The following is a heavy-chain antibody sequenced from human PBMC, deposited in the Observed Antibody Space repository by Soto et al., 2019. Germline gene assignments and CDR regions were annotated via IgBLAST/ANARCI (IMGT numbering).Heavy chain of an antibody. Sequence: SETLSLTCTVSAGSVSSGSYYWSWIRQPPGKELEWIGYIHYTGSTNYNPSLKSRVTISVDTSKNQFSLRLSSVTAEETAMYYCVRERRDYGHYFDYWGQGTLVTVSS. D-gene: IGHD4-17*01. J-gene: IGHJ4*02. CDR2: IHYTGST. CDR3: VRERRDYGHYFDY. CDR1: AGSVSSGSYY. V-gene: IGHV4-61*01.